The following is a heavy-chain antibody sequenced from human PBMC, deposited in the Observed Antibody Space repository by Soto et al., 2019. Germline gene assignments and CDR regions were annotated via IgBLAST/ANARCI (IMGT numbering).Heavy chain of an antibody. CDR3: AHIPIYYRYGWFDP. J-gene: IGHJ5*02. D-gene: IGHD3-10*01. Sequence: QITLKESGPTLVKPTQTLTLTCTFSGFSLTTRGVGVGWIRQPPGKALECLALIFWDDDKRYSPSLQSRLSITKDTSKNQLVLTMTNVDPVDTATYYWAHIPIYYRYGWFDPWGQGTLVSVSS. CDR2: IFWDDDK. CDR1: GFSLTTRGVG. V-gene: IGHV2-5*02.